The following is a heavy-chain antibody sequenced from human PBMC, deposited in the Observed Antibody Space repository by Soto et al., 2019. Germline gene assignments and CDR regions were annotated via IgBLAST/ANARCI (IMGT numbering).Heavy chain of an antibody. V-gene: IGHV4-34*01. CDR2: INHSGIT. Sequence: QVQLQQWGAGLLKPSETLSLTCTVSGGSFSGYFWTWIRQPPGKGLEWLAEINHSGITNYNPSVESRVSMSVDTSKNQFSLRLYSVTAADTAVYYCVRGPYNYNSRYFDYWGQGTLVTASS. J-gene: IGHJ4*02. CDR1: GGSFSGYF. D-gene: IGHD1-1*01. CDR3: VRGPYNYNSRYFDY.